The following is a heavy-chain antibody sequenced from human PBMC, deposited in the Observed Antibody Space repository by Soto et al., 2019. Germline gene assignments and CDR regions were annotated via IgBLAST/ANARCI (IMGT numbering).Heavy chain of an antibody. CDR3: ARHPGRFGELLGGGFDY. D-gene: IGHD3-10*01. J-gene: IGHJ4*02. CDR2: IYYSGST. V-gene: IGHV4-59*01. CDR1: GGSISSYY. Sequence: SETLSLTCTVSGGSISSYYWSWIRQPPGKGLEWIGYIYYSGSTNYNPSLKSRVTISVDTSKNQFSLKLSSVTAADTAVYYCARHPGRFGELLGGGFDYWGQGTLVTVSS.